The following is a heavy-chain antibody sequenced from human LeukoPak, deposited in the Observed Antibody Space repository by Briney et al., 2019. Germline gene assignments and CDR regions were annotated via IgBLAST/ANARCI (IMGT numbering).Heavy chain of an antibody. D-gene: IGHD3-22*01. CDR3: ASLGGVNMIVVVEVY. CDR2: IRYDGSNK. J-gene: IGHJ4*02. CDR1: GFTFSSYG. V-gene: IGHV3-30*02. Sequence: PGGSLRLSCAASGFTFSSYGMHWVRQAPGKGLEWVAFIRYDGSNKYYADSVKGRFTISRDNSKNTLYLQMNSLRAEDTAVYYCASLGGVNMIVVVEVYWGQGTLVTVSS.